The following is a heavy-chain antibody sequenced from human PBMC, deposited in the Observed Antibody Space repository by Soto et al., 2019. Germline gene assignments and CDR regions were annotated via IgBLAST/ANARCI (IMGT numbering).Heavy chain of an antibody. Sequence: EVQMVESGGGLVKPGGSLRLSCAASGFTFSSYSMNWVRQAPGKGLEWVSSISSSSSYIYYADSVKGRFTISRDNAKNSLYLQMNSLRAEDTAVYYCARELRIVVPADTPRPYYYYGMDVWGQGTTVTVSS. J-gene: IGHJ6*02. CDR1: GFTFSSYS. CDR2: ISSSSSYI. CDR3: ARELRIVVPADTPRPYYYYGMDV. D-gene: IGHD2-2*01. V-gene: IGHV3-21*01.